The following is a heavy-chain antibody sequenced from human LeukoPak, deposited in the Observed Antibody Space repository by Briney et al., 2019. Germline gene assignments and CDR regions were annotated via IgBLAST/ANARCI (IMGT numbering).Heavy chain of an antibody. V-gene: IGHV3-48*01. J-gene: IGHJ4*02. CDR1: GFTFSSYS. CDR2: ISSSSSTI. Sequence: PGGSLRLSCAASGFTFSSYSMNWVRQAPGKGLEWVSYISSSSSTIYYADSVKGRFTISRDKAKNSLYLQMNSLRAEDTAVYYCARERRGIAVAGTEGPFDYWGQGTLVTVSS. D-gene: IGHD6-19*01. CDR3: ARERRGIAVAGTEGPFDY.